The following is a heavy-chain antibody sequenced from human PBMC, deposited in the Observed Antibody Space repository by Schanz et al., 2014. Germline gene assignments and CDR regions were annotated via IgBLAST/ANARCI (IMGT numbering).Heavy chain of an antibody. Sequence: QVQLQESGPGLVKPSETLSLTCSVSGGSIRTYFWAWIRQPPGKGLEWIGFIYYSGSTNYNPSLKWRFPISFDMSKNRFPLPLHSGTAADTGVYYCARQYSGWSRFDPWGQGIRVTVSS. D-gene: IGHD6-19*01. V-gene: IGHV4-59*08. CDR1: GGSIRTYF. CDR2: IYYSGST. CDR3: ARQYSGWSRFDP. J-gene: IGHJ5*02.